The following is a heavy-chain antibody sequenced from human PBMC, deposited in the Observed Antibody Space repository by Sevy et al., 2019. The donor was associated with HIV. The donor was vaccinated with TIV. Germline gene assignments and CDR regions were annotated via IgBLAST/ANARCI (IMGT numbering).Heavy chain of an antibody. V-gene: IGHV4-59*13. J-gene: IGHJ6*02. Sequence: SETLSLTCTVSGGSISSYYWSWIRQPPGKGLEWIGYIYYSGSTNYNPSLKSRVTISVDTSKNQFSLKLSSVTAAVTAVYYCARDRAMPDFGGYYYYGMDVWGQGTTVTVSS. CDR3: ARDRAMPDFGGYYYYGMDV. CDR1: GGSISSYY. D-gene: IGHD2-2*01. CDR2: IYYSGST.